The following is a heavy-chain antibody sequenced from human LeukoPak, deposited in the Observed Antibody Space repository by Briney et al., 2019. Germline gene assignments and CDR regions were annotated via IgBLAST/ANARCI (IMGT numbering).Heavy chain of an antibody. Sequence: GRSLRLSCAASGFTFSSYAMHCVRQAPGKGLEWVAVISYDESNKYYADSVKGRFTISRDNSKNTLYLQMNSLRAEDTAVYYCAREGPVRDYDILTEDAFDIWGQGTMVTVSS. CDR2: ISYDESNK. V-gene: IGHV3-30*01. CDR3: AREGPVRDYDILTEDAFDI. D-gene: IGHD3-9*01. J-gene: IGHJ3*02. CDR1: GFTFSSYA.